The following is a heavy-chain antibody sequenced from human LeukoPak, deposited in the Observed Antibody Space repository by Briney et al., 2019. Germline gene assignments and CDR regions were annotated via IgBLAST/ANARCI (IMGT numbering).Heavy chain of an antibody. CDR3: ARKGLRITIFGVVIIPAYNWFDP. D-gene: IGHD3-3*01. V-gene: IGHV4-39*07. Sequence: PSETLSLTCSVSGVSISSSSYYWRWIRQPPGRGLEWIGSIYYSGSTHYNPSLKSRVTISVDPSKNQFSLKLSSVTAGDTAVYYCARKGLRITIFGVVIIPAYNWFDPWGQGTLVTVSS. J-gene: IGHJ5*02. CDR2: IYYSGST. CDR1: GVSISSSSYY.